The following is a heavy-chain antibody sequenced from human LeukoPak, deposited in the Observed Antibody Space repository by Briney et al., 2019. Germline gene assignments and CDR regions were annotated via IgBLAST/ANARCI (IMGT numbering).Heavy chain of an antibody. CDR3: ARGWIPSDISMN. Sequence: GGSLRLSCAASGFTFSRYWMHWVRQAPGKGLVWVSRIKGDGSTTYYADSVKGRFTISRDNAKNTLYLQMDSLRAEDTAVYYCARGWIPSDISMNWGQGTMVSVSS. D-gene: IGHD3-22*01. CDR1: GFTFSRYW. V-gene: IGHV3-74*01. J-gene: IGHJ3*01. CDR2: IKGDGSTT.